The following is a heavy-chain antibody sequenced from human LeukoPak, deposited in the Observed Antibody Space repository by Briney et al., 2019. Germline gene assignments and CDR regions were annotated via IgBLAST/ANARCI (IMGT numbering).Heavy chain of an antibody. CDR1: GGSISSYNYY. CDR3: ARQTETYYYGSGSPNWFDP. V-gene: IGHV4-39*01. J-gene: IGHJ5*02. CDR2: IYCSAIP. Sequence: SETLSLTCTVSGGSISSYNYYWGWIPQPPGKGLDWNGSIYCSAIPYYNPSLKSLVTITVDTSKNLFSLKLSSVTAAETAVYYFARQTETYYYGSGSPNWFDPWGQGTLVTVSS. D-gene: IGHD3-10*01.